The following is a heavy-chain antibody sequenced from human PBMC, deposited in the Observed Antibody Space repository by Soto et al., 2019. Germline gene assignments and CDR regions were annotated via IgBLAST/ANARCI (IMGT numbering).Heavy chain of an antibody. J-gene: IGHJ6*03. Sequence: ALVKVSCKSSGYTVTSYAMLWVRQAPGQKLEWMGWINAGNGNTKYSQKFQGRVTITRDTSASTAYMELSSLRSEDTAVYYCARDFSPPAAKYYYYYYMDVWGKGTTVTVSS. V-gene: IGHV1-3*01. CDR1: GYTVTSYA. CDR3: ARDFSPPAAKYYYYYYMDV. CDR2: INAGNGNT. D-gene: IGHD2-2*01.